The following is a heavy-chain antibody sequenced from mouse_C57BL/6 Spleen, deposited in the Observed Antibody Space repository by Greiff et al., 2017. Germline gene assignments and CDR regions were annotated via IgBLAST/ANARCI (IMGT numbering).Heavy chain of an antibody. D-gene: IGHD1-1*01. CDR1: GYAFTNYL. V-gene: IGHV1-54*01. Sequence: QVQLKQSGAELVRPGTSVKVSCKASGYAFTNYLIEWVKQRPGQGLEWIGVINPGSGGNNYNEQFKGKATLPADKSSSTAYMQLSSLTSEDSAVYFCARGITTVANFDYWGQGTTLTVSS. J-gene: IGHJ2*01. CDR2: INPGSGGN. CDR3: ARGITTVANFDY.